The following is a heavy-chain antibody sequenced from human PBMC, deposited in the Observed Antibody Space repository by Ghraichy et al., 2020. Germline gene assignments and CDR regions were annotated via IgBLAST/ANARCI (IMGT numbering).Heavy chain of an antibody. V-gene: IGHV3-30*18. D-gene: IGHD3-10*01. CDR2: ISYDAGNK. Sequence: GGSLRLSCAASGFTFSDFAMHWVRQAPGKGLEWVAFISYDAGNKYYAESVKGRFTISRDNSKSTLFLQMNSLRADDTAVYYCAKVMVRGAITDYWGQGTPVTVSS. CDR3: AKVMVRGAITDY. CDR1: GFTFSDFA. J-gene: IGHJ4*02.